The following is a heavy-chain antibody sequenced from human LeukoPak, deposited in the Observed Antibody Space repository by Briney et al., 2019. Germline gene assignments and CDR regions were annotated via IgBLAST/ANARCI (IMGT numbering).Heavy chain of an antibody. CDR3: ARDLYPAGYHYFDY. CDR1: GFTFSSYG. D-gene: IGHD3-9*01. Sequence: GGSLRLSCAASGFTFSSYGMHWVRQAPGKGLEWVAVIWYDGSNKYYADSVKGRFTISRDNSKNTLYLQMNSLRAEDTAVYYCARDLYPAGYHYFDYWGQGTLVTVSS. CDR2: IWYDGSNK. J-gene: IGHJ4*02. V-gene: IGHV3-33*01.